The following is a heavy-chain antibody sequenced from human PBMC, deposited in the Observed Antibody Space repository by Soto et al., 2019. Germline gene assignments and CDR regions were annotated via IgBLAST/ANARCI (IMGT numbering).Heavy chain of an antibody. V-gene: IGHV1-8*01. J-gene: IGHJ6*02. CDR3: ARGNYDFWSGYSPLNYYGMDV. CDR2: MNPNSGNT. Sequence: GAALKVSCKDSGYTFTRYDINWVRQATGQGLGWMGWMNPNSGNTGYAQKFQGRVTMTRNTSISTAYMELSSLRSEDTAVYYCARGNYDFWSGYSPLNYYGMDVWGQGTTVTVSS. CDR1: GYTFTRYD. D-gene: IGHD3-3*01.